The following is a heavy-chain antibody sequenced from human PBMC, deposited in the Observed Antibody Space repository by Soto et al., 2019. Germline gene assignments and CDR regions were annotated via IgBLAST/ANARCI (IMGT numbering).Heavy chain of an antibody. CDR1: GYTLTELS. CDR2: FDPEDGET. J-gene: IGHJ5*02. D-gene: IGHD4-17*01. CDR3: ATVESSDYSKIWFDP. Sequence: GASVKVSCKVSGYTLTELSMHWVRQAPGKGLEWMGGFDPEDGETIYAQKFQGRVTMTEDTSTDTAYMELSSLRSEDTAVYYCATVESSDYSKIWFDPWGQGTLVTVSS. V-gene: IGHV1-24*01.